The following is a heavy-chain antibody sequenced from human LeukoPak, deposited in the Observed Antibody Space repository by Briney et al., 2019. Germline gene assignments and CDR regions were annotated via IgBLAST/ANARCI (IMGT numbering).Heavy chain of an antibody. J-gene: IGHJ5*02. CDR2: LTDSGDAT. D-gene: IGHD5-12*01. CDR3: ARGYSHNSGGWLDP. V-gene: IGHV3-23*01. Sequence: PGGSLRLSCAVSGFTFSHYAMSCVRQAPGTGLEWVGSLTDSGDATYYADSVKGRPTISRDNSNSTLYLHISGLRDEDTTVNYCARGYSHNSGGWLDPWGQGTLVTVSS. CDR1: GFTFSHYA.